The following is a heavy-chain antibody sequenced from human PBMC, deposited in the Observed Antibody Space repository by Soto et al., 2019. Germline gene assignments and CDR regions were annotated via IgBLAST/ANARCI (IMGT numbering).Heavy chain of an antibody. CDR1: GYTFTSYG. D-gene: IGHD3-22*01. CDR2: ISAYDGNT. J-gene: IGHJ6*02. V-gene: IGHV1-18*01. CDR3: ARGGYYDSSGSRNDYYYGMNV. Sequence: ASVKVSCKASGYTFTSYGINWVRQAPGQGLEWLGWISAYDGNTNYAQILQGRVSMTTDTSTNTAYMEVRSLRSDDTAVYYCARGGYYDSSGSRNDYYYGMNVWGQ.